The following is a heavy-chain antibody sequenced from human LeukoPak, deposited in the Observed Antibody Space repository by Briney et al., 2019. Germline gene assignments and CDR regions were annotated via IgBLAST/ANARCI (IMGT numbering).Heavy chain of an antibody. CDR2: VSFGSSYI. Sequence: GGSLRLSCAASGFTFRDYTMNWVGQSPGKGLQWVSYVSFGSSYISYADSLKGRFTISRDDAKSSVYLEMTSLRAEDTAVYYCARASTEYAVTDGFDTWGPGTLVTVSS. V-gene: IGHV3-21*01. J-gene: IGHJ5*02. CDR3: ARASTEYAVTDGFDT. CDR1: GFTFRDYT. D-gene: IGHD4-17*01.